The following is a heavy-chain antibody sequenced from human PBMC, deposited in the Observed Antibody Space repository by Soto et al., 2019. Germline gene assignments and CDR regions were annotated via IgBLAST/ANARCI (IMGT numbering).Heavy chain of an antibody. V-gene: IGHV1-18*01. CDR3: AEDRKDCGYEYPVSIDY. D-gene: IGHD5-12*01. CDR1: GYTFTSYG. CDR2: ISAYNGNT. J-gene: IGHJ4*02. Sequence: QVQLVQSGAEVKKPGASVKVSCKASGYTFTSYGISWVRQAPGQGLEWMGWISAYNGNTNYAQKLQGRVTMTTDTSTDTANRELTSLRSADTVGYDCAEDRKDCGYEYPVSIDYWGQGTLVTVSS.